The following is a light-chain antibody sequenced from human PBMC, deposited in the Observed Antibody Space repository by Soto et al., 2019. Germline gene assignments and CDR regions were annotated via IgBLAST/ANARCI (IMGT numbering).Light chain of an antibody. V-gene: IGKV3-20*01. J-gene: IGKJ1*01. CDR2: GAS. CDR3: QQYSRSGT. CDR1: QSVSNNY. Sequence: EIVLTQSPGTLSLSQGERATLSCMASQSVSNNYSAWYQQQPGPAPRLLIYGASNRSTGIPDRFSGSGSAKDFPPTISRLEPEDFAVYYCQQYSRSGTFGQGTKVDIK.